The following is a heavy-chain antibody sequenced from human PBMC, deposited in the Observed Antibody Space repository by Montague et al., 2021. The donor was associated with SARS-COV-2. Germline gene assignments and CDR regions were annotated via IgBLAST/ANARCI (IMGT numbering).Heavy chain of an antibody. D-gene: IGHD6-19*01. J-gene: IGHJ3*02. CDR3: ARQENSSGWFKPDAFDI. Sequence: SETLSLTCTVSGDSIISGDYYWSWIRQPPGNGLEWIGSIYYSGSTYYNPSLKSRVTISVDTSKNQFSLKLSSVTAADTAVYYCARQENSSGWFKPDAFDIWGQGTMVTVSS. V-gene: IGHV4-39*01. CDR1: GDSIISGDYY. CDR2: IYYSGST.